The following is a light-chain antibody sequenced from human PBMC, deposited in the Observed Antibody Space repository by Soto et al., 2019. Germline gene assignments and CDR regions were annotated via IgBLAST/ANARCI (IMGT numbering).Light chain of an antibody. V-gene: IGKV3-11*01. Sequence: EKVLTQSPATLSLSPGERATLSCRASQSVSSYLAWYQQKPGQAPRLLIYDASNRATGIPARFSGSGSGTDFTLTISSLEPEDFAVYYCQQSSNWPPYTFGQGTKLEIK. J-gene: IGKJ2*01. CDR1: QSVSSY. CDR3: QQSSNWPPYT. CDR2: DAS.